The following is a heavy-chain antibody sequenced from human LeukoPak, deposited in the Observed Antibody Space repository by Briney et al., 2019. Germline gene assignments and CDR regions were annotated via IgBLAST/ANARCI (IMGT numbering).Heavy chain of an antibody. CDR3: ARHGQERAMVNPLYYFDY. V-gene: IGHV4-59*08. CDR2: ISHSGST. J-gene: IGHJ4*02. D-gene: IGHD5-18*01. CDR1: GGSISSYY. Sequence: SETLSLTCAVYGGSISSYYWSWIRQPPGKGVEWIGYISHSGSTNYNPSLKSRVTISVDTSKNQFSLKLTSVTAADAAVYYCARHGQERAMVNPLYYFDYWGQGTLVTVSS.